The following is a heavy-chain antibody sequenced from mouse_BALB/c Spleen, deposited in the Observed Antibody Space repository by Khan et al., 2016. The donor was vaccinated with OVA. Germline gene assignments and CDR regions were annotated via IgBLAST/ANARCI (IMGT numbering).Heavy chain of an antibody. V-gene: IGHV1-9*01. Sequence: QVQLKESGAELMKPGASVKISCTATGYTFSGYWLEWVQQRPGHGLEWIGEILPGSGSRNYTDKFKGKATFTADISYKTTYMQLSSLTSEDPAVYYLAIVNYGIRDYFDYWGQGTILTVSS. J-gene: IGHJ2*01. CDR3: AIVNYGIRDYFDY. CDR2: ILPGSGSR. CDR1: GYTFSGYW. D-gene: IGHD1-1*01.